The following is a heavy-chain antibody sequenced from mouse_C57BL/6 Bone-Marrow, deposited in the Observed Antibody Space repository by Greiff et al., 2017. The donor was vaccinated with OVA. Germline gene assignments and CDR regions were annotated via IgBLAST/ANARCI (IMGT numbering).Heavy chain of an antibody. J-gene: IGHJ1*03. CDR2: IDPSDSYT. Sequence: HVHVKQPGAELVMPGASVKLSCKASGYTFTSYWMHWVKQRPGQGLEWIGEIDPSDSYTTYNQKFKGKSTLTVDKSSSTAYMQLSSLTSEDSAVYYCAREDLFDWYFDVWGTGTTVTVSS. CDR3: AREDLFDWYFDV. V-gene: IGHV1-69*01. CDR1: GYTFTSYW.